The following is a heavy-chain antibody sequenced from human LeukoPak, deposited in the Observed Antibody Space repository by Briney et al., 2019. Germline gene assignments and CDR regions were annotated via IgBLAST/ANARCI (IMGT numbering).Heavy chain of an antibody. CDR3: AREYYDFWSGYYRDNWFDP. Sequence: ASVKVSCKASGHTFTGYYMHWVRQAPGQGLEWMGWINPNSGGTNYAQKFQGGVTMTRDTSISTAYMELSRLRSDDTAVYYCAREYYDFWSGYYRDNWFDPWGQGTLVTVSS. D-gene: IGHD3-3*01. CDR1: GHTFTGYY. CDR2: INPNSGGT. V-gene: IGHV1-2*02. J-gene: IGHJ5*02.